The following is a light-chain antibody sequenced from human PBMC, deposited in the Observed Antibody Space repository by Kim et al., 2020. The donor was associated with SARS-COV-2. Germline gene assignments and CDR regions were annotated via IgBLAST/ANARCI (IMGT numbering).Light chain of an antibody. CDR1: QSVSSSY. J-gene: IGKJ2*01. Sequence: EIVLTQSPGTLSLSPGERATLSCRSSQSVSSSYLAWYQQKPGQAPRLLIYGASTRATGIPDRFSGGGSGTDFTLTISRLEPEDFAVYYCQQYESPPMYTFDQGTKLEI. V-gene: IGKV3-20*01. CDR3: QQYESPPMYT. CDR2: GAS.